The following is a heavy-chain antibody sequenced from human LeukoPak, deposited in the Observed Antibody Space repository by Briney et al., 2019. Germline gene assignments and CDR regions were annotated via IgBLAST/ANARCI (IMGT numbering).Heavy chain of an antibody. D-gene: IGHD3-9*01. CDR2: ISSSSSYI. J-gene: IGHJ6*02. CDR3: ARDPSYDILTGYLSYGMDV. CDR1: GFTFSSYS. Sequence: PGGSLRLSCAASGFTFSSYSMNWVRQAPGKGLEWVSSISSSSSYIYYADSVKGRFTISRDNAKNSLYLQMNSLRAEDTAVYYCARDPSYDILTGYLSYGMDVWGQGTTVTVSS. V-gene: IGHV3-21*01.